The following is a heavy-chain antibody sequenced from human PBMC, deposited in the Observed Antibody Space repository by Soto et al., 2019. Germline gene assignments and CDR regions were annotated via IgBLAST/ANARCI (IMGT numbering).Heavy chain of an antibody. V-gene: IGHV3-30*18. CDR1: GFTFSHYG. D-gene: IGHD3-10*01. Sequence: QVQLVDSGGGVVQPGRSLRLSCAASGFTFSHYGMHWVRQAPGKGLEWVAALSYDGRDTYYADSVRGRFTISRDISKKTLYLQMNRLRAEDTATYYCAKEAAYGSASYFSRRQAPVPAYYFDYWGQGTLVTVSS. CDR3: AKEAAYGSASYFSRRQAPVPAYYFDY. CDR2: LSYDGRDT. J-gene: IGHJ4*02.